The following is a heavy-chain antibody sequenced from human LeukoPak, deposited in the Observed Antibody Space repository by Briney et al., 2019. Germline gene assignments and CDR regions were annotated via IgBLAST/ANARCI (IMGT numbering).Heavy chain of an antibody. V-gene: IGHV3-49*04. Sequence: GGSLRLSCTVSGFTFGDYALSWVRQAPGKGLEWVGFIRNKDYGKTTEYAASVKGRFTISRDDSKSIAYLQMNTLKTEDTAVYYCASGRSWFDPWGQGTLVTVSS. J-gene: IGHJ5*02. CDR3: ASGRSWFDP. CDR2: IRNKDYGKTT. CDR1: GFTFGDYA.